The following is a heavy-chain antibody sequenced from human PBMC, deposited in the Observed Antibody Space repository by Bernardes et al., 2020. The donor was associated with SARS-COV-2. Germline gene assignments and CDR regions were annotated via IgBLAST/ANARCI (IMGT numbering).Heavy chain of an antibody. J-gene: IGHJ4*02. CDR3: AKDGTAYTYGCSYFDY. CDR2: ISYDGSNK. CDR1: GFIFGNSA. Sequence: GGSLRLSCAASGFIFGNSAMHWVRQAPGKGLEWVAVISYDGSNKNYADSVKGRFTISRDDSKNTLSLEMNSLRAEDTAVYYCAKDGTAYTYGCSYFDYWGQGTLVTVSS. D-gene: IGHD3-10*01. V-gene: IGHV3-30*18.